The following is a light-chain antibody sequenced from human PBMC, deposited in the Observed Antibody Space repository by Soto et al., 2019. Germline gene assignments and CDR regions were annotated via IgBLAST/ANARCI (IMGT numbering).Light chain of an antibody. CDR1: SSDVGGHND. CDR2: AVS. Sequence: QSALAQPASVSGSPGQSITISCTGTSSDVGGHNDVSWYQQHPGKAPKLLIYAVSNRPSGVFNRFSGSKSGNTASLTISGLQAEDEADYYCCSYTSDITPYAFGTGTKVTVL. V-gene: IGLV2-14*01. J-gene: IGLJ1*01. CDR3: CSYTSDITPYA.